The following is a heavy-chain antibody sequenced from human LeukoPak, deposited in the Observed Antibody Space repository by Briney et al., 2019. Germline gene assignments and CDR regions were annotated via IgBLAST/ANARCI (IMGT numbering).Heavy chain of an antibody. CDR3: ARVHIVVAGAFDI. V-gene: IGHV1-8*01. D-gene: IGHD2-15*01. J-gene: IGHJ3*02. CDR2: MNPNSGNT. Sequence: ASVKVSCKASGYTFTSYDINWVRQATGQGLEWMGWMNPNSGNTGYAQEFQGRVTMTRNTSINTAYMELSSLRSEDTAVYYCARVHIVVAGAFDIWGQGTMVTVSS. CDR1: GYTFTSYD.